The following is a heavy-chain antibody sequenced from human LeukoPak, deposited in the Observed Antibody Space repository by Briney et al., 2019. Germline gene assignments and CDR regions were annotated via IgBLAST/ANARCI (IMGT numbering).Heavy chain of an antibody. CDR2: ISGSGGST. CDR1: GFTFSSYA. J-gene: IGHJ5*02. D-gene: IGHD2-15*01. CDR3: AKERDIVVVVAATTSWFDA. V-gene: IGHV3-23*01. Sequence: KSGGSVTLSCAASGFTFSSYAMSWVRQAPGKGLEWVSAISGSGGSTYYADSVKGRFAISRDNSKNTLYLQMNSLRAEDTAVYYCAKERDIVVVVAATTSWFDAWGQGALGTVSS.